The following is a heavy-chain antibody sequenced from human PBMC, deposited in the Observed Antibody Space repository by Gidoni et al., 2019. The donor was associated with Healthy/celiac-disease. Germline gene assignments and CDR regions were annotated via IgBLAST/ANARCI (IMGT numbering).Heavy chain of an antibody. CDR2: ISSSSSYI. D-gene: IGHD2-8*02. V-gene: IGHV3-21*01. Sequence: EVQLVESGGGLVKPGRSLRLSCAASGFTFSSYSMNWVRQAPGKGLEWVSSISSSSSYIYYADSVKGRFTISRDNAKNSLYLQMNSLRAEDTAVYYCASFTGPWDYYYYMDVWGKGTTVTVSS. CDR3: ASFTGPWDYYYYMDV. CDR1: GFTFSSYS. J-gene: IGHJ6*03.